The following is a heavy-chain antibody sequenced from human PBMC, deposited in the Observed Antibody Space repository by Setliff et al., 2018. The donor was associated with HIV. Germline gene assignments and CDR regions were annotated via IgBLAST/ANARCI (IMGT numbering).Heavy chain of an antibody. Sequence: GESLKISCAASGFTFKTYAMSWVRQAPGKGLEWISFIGGHGSIIHYADSVKGRFTISRDNAKNSVYLQMHSLRVEDTAVYYCAAVPWGHSSLIIDHWGQGTPVTVSS. CDR1: GFTFKTYA. D-gene: IGHD3-16*01. V-gene: IGHV3-48*03. CDR2: IGGHGSII. J-gene: IGHJ4*02. CDR3: AAVPWGHSSLIIDH.